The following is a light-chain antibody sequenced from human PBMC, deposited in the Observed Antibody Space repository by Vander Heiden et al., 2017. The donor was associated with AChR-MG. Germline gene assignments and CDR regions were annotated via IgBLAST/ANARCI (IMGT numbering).Light chain of an antibody. V-gene: IGLV2-18*02. J-gene: IGLJ2*01. CDR2: EVS. CDR1: SSYVGSLIR. Sequence: QSALTQPPSVSVSPGQSVTISCTGTSSYVGSLIRVARYQQPPGTAPKLMIYEVSNRPSGVPDRFSGSKSGNTASLTISGLQAEDEADYYCSSYTSRSTLVFGGGTKLTVL. CDR3: SSYTSRSTLV.